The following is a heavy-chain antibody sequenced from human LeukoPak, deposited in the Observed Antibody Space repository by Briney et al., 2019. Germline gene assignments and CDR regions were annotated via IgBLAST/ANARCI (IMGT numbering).Heavy chain of an antibody. D-gene: IGHD3-10*01. CDR1: GFTFSSYS. J-gene: IGHJ4*02. Sequence: GGSLRLSCAASGFTFSSYSMNWVRQAPGKGLEWVSSISSSSSYIYYVDSVKGRFTISRDNAKNSLYLQMNSLRAEDTAVYYCARDSRSVLLWFGELPGGDYWGQGTLVTVSS. CDR3: ARDSRSVLLWFGELPGGDY. V-gene: IGHV3-21*01. CDR2: ISSSSSYI.